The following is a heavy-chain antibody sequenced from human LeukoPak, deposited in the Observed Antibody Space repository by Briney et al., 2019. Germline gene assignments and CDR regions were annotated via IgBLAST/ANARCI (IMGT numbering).Heavy chain of an antibody. J-gene: IGHJ4*02. V-gene: IGHV4-59*01. Sequence: KPSETLSLTCTVSGGSISSYYWSWIRQPPGKALEWIGYIYYSGSTNYNPSLKSRVTISVDTSKNQFSLKLSSVTAADTAVYYCATSRAYDYHFDYWGQGTLVTVSS. D-gene: IGHD5-12*01. CDR1: GGSISSYY. CDR3: ATSRAYDYHFDY. CDR2: IYYSGST.